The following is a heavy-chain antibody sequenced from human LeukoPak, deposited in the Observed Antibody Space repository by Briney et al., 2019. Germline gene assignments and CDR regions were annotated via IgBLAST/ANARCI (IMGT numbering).Heavy chain of an antibody. V-gene: IGHV5-51*01. CDR2: IYPGDSDT. Sequence: GESLKISCKGSGYSFTSYWIGLVRQMPGKGLEWMGIIYPGDSDTRYSPSFQGQVPISADKSLSPAYLPCGRLKGSDTGQVYCWRLRYSYGYPLNYWGQGTLVTVSS. D-gene: IGHD5-18*01. CDR1: GYSFTSYW. J-gene: IGHJ4*02. CDR3: WRLRYSYGYPLNY.